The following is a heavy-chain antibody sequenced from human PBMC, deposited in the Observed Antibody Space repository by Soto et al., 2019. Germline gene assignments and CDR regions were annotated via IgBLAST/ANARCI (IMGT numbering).Heavy chain of an antibody. Sequence: LRLSCAASGFPFGENAMSWVRQAPGKGLEWVSGISDSGATTYYADSVRGRFTISRDNSKNTLYLQMKSLRAEDSASYYCAKEDTSSGSLDYWGQGALVTVS. CDR3: AKEDTSSGSLDY. CDR2: ISDSGATT. D-gene: IGHD6-19*01. V-gene: IGHV3-23*01. CDR1: GFPFGENA. J-gene: IGHJ4*02.